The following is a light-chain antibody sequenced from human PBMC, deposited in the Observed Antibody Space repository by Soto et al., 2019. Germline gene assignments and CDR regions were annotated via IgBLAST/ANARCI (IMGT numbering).Light chain of an antibody. CDR2: EVS. Sequence: QSVLTQPASVSGSPGQSITISCTGTSSDVGGYKFVSWYQQHPGKAPKLMIYEVSNWPSGVSNRFSGSKSGNTASLTISGLQAEDEADYYCSSYTTSSTRVFGGGTKLT. CDR1: SSDVGGYKF. V-gene: IGLV2-14*01. J-gene: IGLJ3*02. CDR3: SSYTTSSTRV.